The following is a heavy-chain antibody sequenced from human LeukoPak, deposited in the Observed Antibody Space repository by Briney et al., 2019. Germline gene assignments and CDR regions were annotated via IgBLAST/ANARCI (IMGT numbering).Heavy chain of an antibody. D-gene: IGHD2/OR15-2a*01. Sequence: GGSLRLSCAGSGFTFDDYAMHWVRQTPGKGLEWVSGISWNSGNIAYADFVGGRFTISRDNAKNSLSLQMNSLSDEDTAVYYCAKDAYGGATFFYYMDVWGKGSTVSVSS. CDR1: GFTFDDYA. CDR2: ISWNSGNI. CDR3: AKDAYGGATFFYYMDV. V-gene: IGHV3-9*01. J-gene: IGHJ6*03.